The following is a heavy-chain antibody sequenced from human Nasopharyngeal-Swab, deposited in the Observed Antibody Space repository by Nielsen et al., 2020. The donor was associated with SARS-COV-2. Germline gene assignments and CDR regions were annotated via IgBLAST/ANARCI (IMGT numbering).Heavy chain of an antibody. D-gene: IGHD6-13*01. CDR3: ARAGIAAAGDFDY. V-gene: IGHV1-18*01. J-gene: IGHJ4*02. Sequence: RHACGEGLEWMGWISAYNGNTNYAQKLQGRVTMTTDTSTSTAYMELRSLRSDDTAVYYCARAGIAAAGDFDYWGQGTLVTCSS. CDR2: ISAYNGNT.